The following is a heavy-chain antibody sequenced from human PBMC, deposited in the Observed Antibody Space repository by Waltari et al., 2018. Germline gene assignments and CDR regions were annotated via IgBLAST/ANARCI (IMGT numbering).Heavy chain of an antibody. CDR3: ARQRRSDFWSGSDFDY. J-gene: IGHJ4*02. Sequence: EVQLVQSGTEVKNPGESLTISCKGSGYSFTTYWITWVRQMPGKGLEWMGIIYPGDSDTRYSPSFQGQVTISVDKSINTAYLQWNSLKASDTARYYCARQRRSDFWSGSDFDYWGQGTLVTVSS. CDR1: GYSFTTYW. V-gene: IGHV5-51*01. D-gene: IGHD3-3*01. CDR2: IYPGDSDT.